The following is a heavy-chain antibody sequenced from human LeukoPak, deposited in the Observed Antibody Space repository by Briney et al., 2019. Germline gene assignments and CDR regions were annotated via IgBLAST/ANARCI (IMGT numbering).Heavy chain of an antibody. Sequence: SAVKVSCKASGGTFSSYAISWVRQAPGQGLEWMGGIIPIFGTANYAQKFQGRVTITADESTSTAYMELSSLRSEDTAVYYCARQPRSGKLGGYWGQGTLVTVSS. D-gene: IGHD2-15*01. CDR1: GGTFSSYA. J-gene: IGHJ4*02. CDR2: IIPIFGTA. CDR3: ARQPRSGKLGGY. V-gene: IGHV1-69*13.